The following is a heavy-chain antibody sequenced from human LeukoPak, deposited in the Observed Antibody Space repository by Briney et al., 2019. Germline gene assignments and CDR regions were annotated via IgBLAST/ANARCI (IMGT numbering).Heavy chain of an antibody. J-gene: IGHJ4*02. Sequence: ASVKVSCKASGYTFTGYYMHWVRQAPGQGLEWMGWINPNSGGTNYAQKFQGRVTMTRDTSISTAYMELSRLRSDDTAVYYCARVVEWYNTAAGKYPHKYFDYWGQGTLVTVSS. D-gene: IGHD6-13*01. CDR3: ARVVEWYNTAAGKYPHKYFDY. CDR2: INPNSGGT. V-gene: IGHV1-2*02. CDR1: GYTFTGYY.